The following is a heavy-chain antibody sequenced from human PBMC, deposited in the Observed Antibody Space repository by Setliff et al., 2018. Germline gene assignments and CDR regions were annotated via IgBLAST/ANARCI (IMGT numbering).Heavy chain of an antibody. CDR3: ARLPNYVWGSPVDY. CDR2: IFYSGRT. D-gene: IGHD3-16*01. J-gene: IGHJ4*02. CDR1: GASITNINYY. Sequence: SETLSLTCTVSGASITNINYYWGLIRQPPGEGLEWIGSIFYSGRTFYNPSLKSRVTISVDTSKNQFPLTLSSVTAADTAVYYCARLPNYVWGSPVDYWGQGTLVTVSS. V-gene: IGHV4-39*01.